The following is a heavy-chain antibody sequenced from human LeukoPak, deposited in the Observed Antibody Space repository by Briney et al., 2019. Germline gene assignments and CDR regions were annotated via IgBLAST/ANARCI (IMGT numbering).Heavy chain of an antibody. CDR2: IRSKAYGWTT. D-gene: IGHD2-15*01. V-gene: IGHV3-49*03. CDR1: GFTFGDYS. Sequence: GGSLRLSCTTSGFTFGDYSMNWFRQAPGKGLEWVGFIRSKAYGWTTEYAASVKGRFTISRDDSTSIAYLQMNSLKTEDTAVYYCTRYCSGGSCYSTRDYWGQGTLVTVSS. J-gene: IGHJ4*02. CDR3: TRYCSGGSCYSTRDY.